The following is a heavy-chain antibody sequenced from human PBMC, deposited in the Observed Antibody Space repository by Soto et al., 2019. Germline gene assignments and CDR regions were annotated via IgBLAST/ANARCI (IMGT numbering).Heavy chain of an antibody. V-gene: IGHV4-31*03. D-gene: IGHD3-16*02. J-gene: IGHJ4*02. CDR2: IYYSGST. Sequence: QVQLQESGPGLVKPSQTLSLNCTVSGGYISSGGYYWSWIRQHPGKGLEWIGYIYYSGSTSYNPSLNSRLNISVDTSKNQFSRKRSSVTAADSAVYHCARGVIRWGQGTLVTVSS. CDR1: GGYISSGGYY. CDR3: ARGVIR.